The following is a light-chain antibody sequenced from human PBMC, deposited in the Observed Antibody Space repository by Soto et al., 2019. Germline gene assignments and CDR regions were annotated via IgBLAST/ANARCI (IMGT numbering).Light chain of an antibody. Sequence: QSAVTQPASVSGSPGQSITISCTGTSSDVGGYNYVSWYQQHPGKAPKLMIYDVSNRPLGVSNRFSGSKSGNTASLTISGLQAEDEADYYCSSYTTSSPYVVFGGGTKLTVL. J-gene: IGLJ2*01. CDR2: DVS. CDR1: SSDVGGYNY. CDR3: SSYTTSSPYVV. V-gene: IGLV2-14*01.